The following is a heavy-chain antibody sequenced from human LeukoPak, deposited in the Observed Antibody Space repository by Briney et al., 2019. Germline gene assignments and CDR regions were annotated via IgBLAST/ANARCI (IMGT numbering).Heavy chain of an antibody. J-gene: IGHJ5*02. CDR3: ARGLYYYASGSSANWFDP. CDR1: GGSISSYY. D-gene: IGHD3-10*01. Sequence: SETLSLTCTVSGGSISSYYWSWIRQPPGKGLEWIGYIYYSGSTNYNPSLQSRVTISVDTSKNQFSLKLSSVTAADTAVYYCARGLYYYASGSSANWFDPWGQGTLVTVSS. V-gene: IGHV4-59*01. CDR2: IYYSGST.